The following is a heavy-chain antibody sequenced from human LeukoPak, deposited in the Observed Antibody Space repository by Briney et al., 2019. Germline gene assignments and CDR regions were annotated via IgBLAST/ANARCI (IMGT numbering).Heavy chain of an antibody. Sequence: GGSLRLSCAASGFTFSSYWMHWVRQAPGKGLVWVSRINSDGSSTSYADSVKGRFTISRDNAKNTLYLQMNSLRAENTAVYYCAKGYGWEASYYYYYMDVWGKGTTVTISS. D-gene: IGHD1-26*01. CDR1: GFTFSSYW. CDR3: AKGYGWEASYYYYYMDV. V-gene: IGHV3-74*01. J-gene: IGHJ6*03. CDR2: INSDGSST.